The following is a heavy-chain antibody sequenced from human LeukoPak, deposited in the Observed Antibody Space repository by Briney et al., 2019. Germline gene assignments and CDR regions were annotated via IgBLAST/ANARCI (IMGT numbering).Heavy chain of an antibody. CDR3: ARGRTLYYDSSGFRTLFDY. V-gene: IGHV4-34*01. J-gene: IGHJ4*02. D-gene: IGHD3-22*01. CDR2: INHSGST. Sequence: SETLSLTCAVYGGSFSGYYWSWIRQPPGKGLEWIGEINHSGSTNYNPSLKSRVTISVDTSKNQFSLKLSSVTAADTAVYYCARGRTLYYDSSGFRTLFDYWGQGTPVTVSS. CDR1: GGSFSGYY.